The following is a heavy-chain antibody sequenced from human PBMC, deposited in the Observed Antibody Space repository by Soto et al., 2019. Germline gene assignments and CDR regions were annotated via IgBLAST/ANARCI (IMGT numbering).Heavy chain of an antibody. CDR2: IIPIFGTA. V-gene: IGHV1-69*13. CDR1: SGTLSSYA. D-gene: IGHD1-26*01. J-gene: IGHJ3*02. CDR3: ARDRTVGATGDAFDI. Sequence: SVKFYCKSSSGTLSSYAISCVRQAPGQGLEWMGGIIPIFGTANYAQKFQGRVTITADESTSTAYMELSSLRSEDTAVYYCARDRTVGATGDAFDIWGQGTMVTVSS.